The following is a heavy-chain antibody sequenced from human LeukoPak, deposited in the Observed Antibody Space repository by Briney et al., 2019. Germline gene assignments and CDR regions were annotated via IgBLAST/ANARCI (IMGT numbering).Heavy chain of an antibody. V-gene: IGHV4-31*03. CDR3: ETAGS. D-gene: IGHD3-9*01. CDR2: IYYSGST. J-gene: IGHJ5*02. Sequence: SQTLSLTCTVSGGSISSGGYYWSWIRQHPGKGLEWIGYIYYSGSTYYNPSLKSRVTLLVDTSKNQFSLHLNSMTAADTAVYYCETAGSWGQGTLVTVSS. CDR1: GGSISSGGYY.